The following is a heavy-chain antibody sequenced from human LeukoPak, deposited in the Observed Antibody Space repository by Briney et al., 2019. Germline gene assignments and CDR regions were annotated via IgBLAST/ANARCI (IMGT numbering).Heavy chain of an antibody. CDR3: ARDIVVVPAAQGPNDYYYYGMDV. J-gene: IGHJ6*02. V-gene: IGHV1-2*04. Sequence: ASVKVSCKASGYTFTSYGISWVRQAPGQGLEWMGWINPNSGGTNYAQKFQGWVTMTRDTSISTAYMELSRLRSDDTAVYYCARDIVVVPAAQGPNDYYYYGMDVWGQGTTVTVSS. CDR1: GYTFTSYG. D-gene: IGHD2-2*01. CDR2: INPNSGGT.